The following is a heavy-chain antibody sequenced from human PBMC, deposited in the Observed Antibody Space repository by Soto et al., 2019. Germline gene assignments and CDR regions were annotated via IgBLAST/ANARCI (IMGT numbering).Heavy chain of an antibody. V-gene: IGHV3-53*01. CDR2: IYSCGST. CDR3: AREVFCSSSSCQVRYGMDV. CDR1: GFTVSSNY. J-gene: IGHJ6*02. D-gene: IGHD2-2*01. Sequence: PGGSLRLSCAASGFTVSSNYMSWVRQAPGKGLEWVSVIYSCGSTYYAESVKGRFTISRDHSRNTLYLQMNSRRVEDTAVYYCAREVFCSSSSCQVRYGMDVWGQGTTVTVSS.